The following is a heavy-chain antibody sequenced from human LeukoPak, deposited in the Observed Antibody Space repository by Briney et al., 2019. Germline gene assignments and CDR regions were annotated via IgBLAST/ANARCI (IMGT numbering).Heavy chain of an antibody. J-gene: IGHJ6*03. CDR2: IYYIGST. Sequence: SESLSLTCTVSGGSVSSYYWSWVRQPPGKGLEWIGYIYYIGSTNYNPSLKSRVTISVDTSKNQFSLKLSSVTAADTAVYYCARTEESGYSYRYFGYYYYMDVWGKGTTVAVSS. CDR1: GGSVSSYY. CDR3: ARTEESGYSYRYFGYYYYMDV. D-gene: IGHD5-18*01. V-gene: IGHV4-59*02.